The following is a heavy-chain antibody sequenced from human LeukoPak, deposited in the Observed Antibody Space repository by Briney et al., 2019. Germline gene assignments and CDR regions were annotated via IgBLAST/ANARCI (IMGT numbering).Heavy chain of an antibody. CDR3: ATSNRGFAY. V-gene: IGHV1-18*01. J-gene: IGHJ4*02. CDR2: IIPIFGTA. Sequence: GASVKVSCKASGYTFTSYGISWVRQAPGQGLEWMGGIIPIFGTANYAQKLQGRVTMTTDTSTSTAYMELRSLRSDDTAVYYCATSNRGFAYWGQGTLVTVSS. D-gene: IGHD1/OR15-1a*01. CDR1: GYTFTSYG.